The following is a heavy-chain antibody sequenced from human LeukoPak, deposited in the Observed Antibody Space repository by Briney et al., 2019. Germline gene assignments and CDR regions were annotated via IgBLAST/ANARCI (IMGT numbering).Heavy chain of an antibody. CDR3: AREGYSPIPPAPFDY. CDR1: GGSISSSSYY. V-gene: IGHV4-39*07. J-gene: IGHJ4*02. D-gene: IGHD2-21*01. CDR2: IYYSGST. Sequence: SSETLSLTCTVSGGSISSSSYYWGWIRQPPGKRLEWIGNIYYSGSTYYNPSLKSRVTISVDTSKNQFSLKLSSVTAADTAVYYCAREGYSPIPPAPFDYWGQGTLVTVSS.